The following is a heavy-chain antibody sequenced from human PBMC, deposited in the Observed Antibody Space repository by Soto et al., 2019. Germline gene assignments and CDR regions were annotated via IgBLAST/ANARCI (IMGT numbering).Heavy chain of an antibody. J-gene: IGHJ6*02. CDR3: ARDRVWFGELSGHDYYYGMDV. CDR1: GFTFSSYG. D-gene: IGHD3-10*01. Sequence: QVQLVESGGGVVQPGRSLRLSCAASGFTFSSYGMHWVRQAPGKGLEWVAVIWCDGSNKYYADSVKGRFTISRDNSKNTLYLQRNSLRAEDTAVYYCARDRVWFGELSGHDYYYGMDVWGQGTTVTVSS. CDR2: IWCDGSNK. V-gene: IGHV3-33*01.